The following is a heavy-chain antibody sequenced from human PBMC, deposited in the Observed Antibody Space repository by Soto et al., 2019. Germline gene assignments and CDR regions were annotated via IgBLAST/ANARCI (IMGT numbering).Heavy chain of an antibody. CDR1: GFTFSDYY. J-gene: IGHJ6*02. CDR2: ISSSGSTI. D-gene: IGHD2-15*01. Sequence: GGSLRLSCAASGFTFSDYYMSWIRQAPGKRLEWVSYISSSGSTIYYADSVKGRFTISRDNAKNSLYLQMNSLRAEDTAVYYCARGVQDCSGGSCYSVYYYYGMDVCGQGTRGTVSS. V-gene: IGHV3-11*01. CDR3: ARGVQDCSGGSCYSVYYYYGMDV.